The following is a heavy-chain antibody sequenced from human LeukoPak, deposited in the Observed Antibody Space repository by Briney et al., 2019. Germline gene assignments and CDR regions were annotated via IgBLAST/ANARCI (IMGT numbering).Heavy chain of an antibody. V-gene: IGHV3-23*01. CDR1: GFTFSSFT. D-gene: IGHD3-22*01. CDR3: ARDYYDSTGYYFDY. CDR2: ISASGDKT. Sequence: TGASQRLSCAASGFTFSSFTMSWVRQAPGKGLEWISAISASGDKTCYADSVKGRFTISRDNSKDTLYLQMNSLTAEDTAVYYCARDYYDSTGYYFDYWGQGTLVTVSS. J-gene: IGHJ4*02.